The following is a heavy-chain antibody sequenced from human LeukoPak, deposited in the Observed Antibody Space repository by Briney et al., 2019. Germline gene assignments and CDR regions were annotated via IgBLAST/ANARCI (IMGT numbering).Heavy chain of an antibody. D-gene: IGHD5-18*01. CDR1: GGSISSSSYY. J-gene: IGHJ4*02. V-gene: IGHV4-39*07. CDR3: ARGASGYSYLFDY. CDR2: IYYSGST. Sequence: SETLSLTCTVSGGSISSSSYYWGWIRQPPGKGLEWIGSIYYSGSTYYNPSLKSRVTISVDTSKNQFSLKLSSVTAADTAVYYCARGASGYSYLFDYWGQGTLVTVSS.